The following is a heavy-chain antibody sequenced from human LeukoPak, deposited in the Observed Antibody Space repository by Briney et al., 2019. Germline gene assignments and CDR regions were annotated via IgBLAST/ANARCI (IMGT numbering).Heavy chain of an antibody. V-gene: IGHV4-59*01. J-gene: IGHJ4*02. CDR3: ARERIVGATHYFDY. CDR1: GGSISSYY. Sequence: PSETLSLTCTVSGGSISSYYWSWIRQPPGKGLEWIGYIYYSGSTNYNPSLKSRVTISVDTSKNQFSLKLSSVTAADTAVYYCARERIVGATHYFDYWGQGTLVTVSS. D-gene: IGHD1-26*01. CDR2: IYYSGST.